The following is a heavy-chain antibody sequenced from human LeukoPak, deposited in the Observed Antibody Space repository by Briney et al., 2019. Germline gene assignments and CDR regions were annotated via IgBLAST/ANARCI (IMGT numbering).Heavy chain of an antibody. D-gene: IGHD2-2*01. CDR3: ARLFDPGYCNSTNCYDY. CDR1: GSSLTSYW. CDR2: IDPSDSYT. Sequence: PGESLKISCKGSGSSLTSYWISWVRQMPGKGLEWMGRIDPSDSYTNYSPSFQSHVTISADKSITTAYLQWSSLKASDTAMYYCARLFDPGYCNSTNCYDYWGQGTLVTVSS. V-gene: IGHV5-10-1*01. J-gene: IGHJ4*02.